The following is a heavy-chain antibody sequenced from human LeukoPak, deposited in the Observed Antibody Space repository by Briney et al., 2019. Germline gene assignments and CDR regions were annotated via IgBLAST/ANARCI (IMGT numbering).Heavy chain of an antibody. J-gene: IGHJ4*02. CDR2: IYYSGST. Sequence: SETLSLTCTVSGGSISSYYWSWIRQPPGKGLEWIGYIYYSGSTNYNPSLKSRVTISVDTSKNQFPLKLSSVTAADTAVYYCARRGGSGWDTFDYWGQGTLVTVSS. V-gene: IGHV4-59*08. CDR1: GGSISSYY. CDR3: ARRGGSGWDTFDY. D-gene: IGHD6-19*01.